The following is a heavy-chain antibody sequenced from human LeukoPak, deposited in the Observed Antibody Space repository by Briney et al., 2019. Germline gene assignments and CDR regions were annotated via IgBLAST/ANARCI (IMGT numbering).Heavy chain of an antibody. CDR1: GYTFTGYY. Sequence: ASVKVSCKASGYTFTGYYMQWVRQAPGQGLEWMGWIHPNSGGTNYAQKFQGRVTMTRDTSISTAYMELSRLRSDDTAVYYCARSVWQPPYMDVWGKGTTVTVSS. D-gene: IGHD6-13*01. J-gene: IGHJ6*03. V-gene: IGHV1-2*02. CDR2: IHPNSGGT. CDR3: ARSVWQPPYMDV.